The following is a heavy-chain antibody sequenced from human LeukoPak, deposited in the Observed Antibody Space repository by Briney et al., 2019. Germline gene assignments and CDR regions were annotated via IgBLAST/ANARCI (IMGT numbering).Heavy chain of an antibody. V-gene: IGHV3-13*01. Sequence: GGSLRLSCAASGFTFSSYDMHWVRQATGKGLEWVSAIGTAGDTYYPGSVKGRFTISRENAKNSLYLQMNSLRAEDTAVYYCATVGNDYGDYEREDRFDYWGQGTLVTVSS. CDR3: ATVGNDYGDYEREDRFDY. CDR2: IGTAGDT. D-gene: IGHD4-17*01. J-gene: IGHJ4*02. CDR1: GFTFSSYD.